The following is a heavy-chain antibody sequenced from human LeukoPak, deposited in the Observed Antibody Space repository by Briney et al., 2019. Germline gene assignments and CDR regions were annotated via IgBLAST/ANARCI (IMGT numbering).Heavy chain of an antibody. V-gene: IGHV3-30*02. CDR3: AKRNDCSSTSCYGDYYYYMDV. CDR1: GFTFSSYG. CDR2: IRYDGSNK. J-gene: IGHJ6*03. D-gene: IGHD2-2*01. Sequence: GGSLRLSCAASGFTFSSYGMHWVRQAPGKGLEWVAFIRYDGSNKYYADSVKGRFTISRDNSKNTLYLQMNSLRAEDTAVYYCAKRNDCSSTSCYGDYYYYMDVWGKGTTVTISS.